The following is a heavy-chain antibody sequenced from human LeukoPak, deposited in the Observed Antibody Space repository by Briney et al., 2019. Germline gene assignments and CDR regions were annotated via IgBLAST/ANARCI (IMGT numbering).Heavy chain of an antibody. J-gene: IGHJ4*02. Sequence: GGSLRLSCAASGFTFSSYSMNWVRQAPGKGLEWVSSISSSSSYIYYADSVKGRFTISRDNAKNSLYLQMNSLRAEDTALYYCARWYYYDSSGYHSPLDYWGQGTLVTVSS. CDR2: ISSSSSYI. CDR1: GFTFSSYS. D-gene: IGHD3-22*01. V-gene: IGHV3-21*04. CDR3: ARWYYYDSSGYHSPLDY.